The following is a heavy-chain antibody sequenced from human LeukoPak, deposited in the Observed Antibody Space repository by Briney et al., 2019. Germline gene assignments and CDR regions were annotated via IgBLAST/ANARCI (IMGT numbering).Heavy chain of an antibody. D-gene: IGHD2-8*02. CDR2: IRSTGGST. Sequence: GGSLRLSCAASGFTFSSYAMSWVRQAPGKGLEWVSAIRSTGGSTNYADSVKGRFTIPRDNSKNTLFLQMNSLRAEDTAVYYCAKDTLGYCTGGVCSHFDYWGQGTLVTVSS. J-gene: IGHJ4*02. CDR3: AKDTLGYCTGGVCSHFDY. V-gene: IGHV3-23*01. CDR1: GFTFSSYA.